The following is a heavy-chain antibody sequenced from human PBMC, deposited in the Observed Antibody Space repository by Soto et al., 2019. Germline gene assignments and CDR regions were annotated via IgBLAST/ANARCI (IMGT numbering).Heavy chain of an antibody. CDR2: IYGGGTT. D-gene: IGHD6-19*01. CDR3: VQTTGWPGFDF. Sequence: EVQLVESGGGLIQPGGSLRLSCAASGFAVSSKYMTWVRQAPGKGLEWVSVIYGGGTTYYADSVKGRFTISRDTSKNALYVHMNSLRAEDTAVYYCVQTTGWPGFDFWGQGTLVTVSS. J-gene: IGHJ4*02. V-gene: IGHV3-53*01. CDR1: GFAVSSKY.